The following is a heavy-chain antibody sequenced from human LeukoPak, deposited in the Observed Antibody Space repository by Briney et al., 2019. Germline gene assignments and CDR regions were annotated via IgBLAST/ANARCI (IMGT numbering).Heavy chain of an antibody. J-gene: IGHJ4*02. Sequence: SETLSLTCTVSGDSVSSGDHHWSWIRQPPGKGLEWIGYIRYGGSTYYNPSLKNRVIISVDMSKNQFSLSLNSLSAADSAVYYCARAAAVTNSWYYFDYWGQGTLVTVSS. V-gene: IGHV4-30-4*01. CDR2: IRYGGST. CDR1: GDSVSSGDHH. CDR3: ARAAAVTNSWYYFDY. D-gene: IGHD6-13*01.